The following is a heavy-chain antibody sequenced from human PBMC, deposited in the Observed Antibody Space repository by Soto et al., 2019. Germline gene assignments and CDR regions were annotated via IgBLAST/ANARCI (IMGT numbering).Heavy chain of an antibody. J-gene: IGHJ5*01. D-gene: IGHD3-3*01. CDR2: ISNDGVTQ. Sequence: PGGSLRLFYAASTLTGSLYGFQWVRQAPGKGLDWVAFISNDGVTQYYADAVKGRSSISRDNSINTVDMNMNSLRVEETAIYYCARDIWSGNYKWFDSWGQGTLVTVSS. CDR3: ARDIWSGNYKWFDS. V-gene: IGHV3-30*03. CDR1: TLTGSLYG.